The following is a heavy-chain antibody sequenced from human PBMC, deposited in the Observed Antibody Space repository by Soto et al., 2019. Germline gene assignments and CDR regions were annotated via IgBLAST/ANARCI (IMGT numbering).Heavy chain of an antibody. J-gene: IGHJ4*02. CDR1: GYTFTSYG. V-gene: IGHV1-18*01. CDR3: ARAPNYYDSSGYYFRPPDY. Sequence: ASVKVSCKASGYTFTSYGISWVRQAPGQGLEWMGWISAYNGNTNYAQKLQGRVTMTTDTSTSTAYMELRSLRSDDTAVYYCARAPNYYDSSGYYFRPPDYWGQGTLVTVSS. D-gene: IGHD3-22*01. CDR2: ISAYNGNT.